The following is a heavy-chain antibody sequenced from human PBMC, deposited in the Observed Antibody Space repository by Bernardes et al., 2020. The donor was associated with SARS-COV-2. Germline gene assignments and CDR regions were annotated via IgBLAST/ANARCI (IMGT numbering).Heavy chain of an antibody. D-gene: IGHD5-18*01. V-gene: IGHV4-34*01. J-gene: IGHJ4*02. Sequence: SETLSLTCAVHGGSFSGYYWSWIHQPPGKGLEWIGESNHSGSTNYNPSLKSRVTISVDTSKNQFSLKLSSVTAADTAVYYCARWGGFTYGSGFDHWGQGTLVTVSS. CDR2: SNHSGST. CDR3: ARWGGFTYGSGFDH. CDR1: GGSFSGYY.